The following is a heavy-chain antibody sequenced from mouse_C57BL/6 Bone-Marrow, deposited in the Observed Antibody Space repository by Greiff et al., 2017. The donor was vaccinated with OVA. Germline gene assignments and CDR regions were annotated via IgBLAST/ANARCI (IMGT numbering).Heavy chain of an antibody. V-gene: IGHV1-22*01. D-gene: IGHD2-5*01. CDR2: INPNNGGT. Sequence: EVKLVESGPELVKPGASVKMSCKASGYTFTDYNMHWVKQSHGKSLEWIGYINPNNGGTSYNQKFKGKATLTVNKSSSTAYMELRSLTSEDSAVYYCARGYSTAWFAYWGQGTLVTVSA. CDR3: ARGYSTAWFAY. CDR1: GYTFTDYN. J-gene: IGHJ3*01.